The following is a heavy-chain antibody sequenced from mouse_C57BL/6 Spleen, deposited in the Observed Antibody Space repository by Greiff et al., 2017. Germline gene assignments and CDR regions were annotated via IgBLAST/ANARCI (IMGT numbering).Heavy chain of an antibody. J-gene: IGHJ2*01. CDR1: GYAFSSSW. CDR3: ARPLYDYFDY. D-gene: IGHD1-1*01. Sequence: QVQLQQSGPELVKPGASVKISCKASGYAFSSSWMNWVKQRPGKGLEWIGRIYPGDGDTNYNGKFKGKATLTADKSSSPAYMQLSILTSEDSAVYFCARPLYDYFDYWGQGTTLTVSS. CDR2: IYPGDGDT. V-gene: IGHV1-82*01.